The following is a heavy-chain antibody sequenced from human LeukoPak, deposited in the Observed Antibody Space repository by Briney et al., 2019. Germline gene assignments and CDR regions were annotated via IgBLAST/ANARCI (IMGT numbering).Heavy chain of an antibody. D-gene: IGHD3-10*01. V-gene: IGHV3-30*02. CDR3: AKDMAGYYYGSGSYSPFDY. J-gene: IGHJ4*02. Sequence: QPGGSLRLSCAASGFTFSIYGMHWVRQAPGKGLEWVAVIWNDGSNKYYADSVKGRFTISRDNSKNTLYLQMNSLRAEDTAVYYCAKDMAGYYYGSGSYSPFDYWGQGTLVTVSS. CDR1: GFTFSIYG. CDR2: IWNDGSNK.